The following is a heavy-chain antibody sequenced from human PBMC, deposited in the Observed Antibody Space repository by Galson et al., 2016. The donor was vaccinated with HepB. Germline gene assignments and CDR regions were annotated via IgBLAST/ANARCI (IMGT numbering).Heavy chain of an antibody. J-gene: IGHJ3*02. Sequence: CAISWYSVSSNNAAWNWIRQSPSRGLEWLGRTYYRSKWYNDYAVSVKSRITINPDTSKNQFSLQLNSVTPEDTAIYYCATARPGVAAVWSAFDIWGQGTMVTVSS. CDR1: WYSVSSNNAA. CDR2: TYYRSKWYN. CDR3: ATARPGVAAVWSAFDI. D-gene: IGHD6-13*01. V-gene: IGHV6-1*01.